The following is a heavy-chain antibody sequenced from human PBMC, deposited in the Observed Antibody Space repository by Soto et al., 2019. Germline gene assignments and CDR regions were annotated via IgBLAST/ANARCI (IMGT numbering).Heavy chain of an antibody. CDR3: ARGFQSSFGY. CDR1: GFTVSNSY. CDR2: IYSGGST. J-gene: IGHJ4*02. Sequence: GGSLRLSCAASGFTVSNSYMSWVRQAPGKGLEWVSVIYSGGSTYYADSVKGRFTISRDSSKNTLYLQMNSLRAEDTAVYYCARGFQSSFGYWGQGTLVTVSS. D-gene: IGHD2-21*01. V-gene: IGHV3-53*01.